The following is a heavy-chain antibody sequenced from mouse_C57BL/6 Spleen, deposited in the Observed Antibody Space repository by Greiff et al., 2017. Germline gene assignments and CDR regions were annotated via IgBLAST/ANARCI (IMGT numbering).Heavy chain of an antibody. CDR1: GFTFSSYA. V-gene: IGHV5-9-1*02. CDR2: ISSGGDYI. Sequence: DVKLVASGEGLVKPGGSLKLSCAASGFTFSSYAMSWVRQTPEKRLEWVAYISSGGDYIYYADTVKGRFTISRDNARNTLYLQMSSLKSEDTAMYYCTREDYYGSSYWYFDVWGTGTTVTVSS. D-gene: IGHD1-1*01. CDR3: TREDYYGSSYWYFDV. J-gene: IGHJ1*03.